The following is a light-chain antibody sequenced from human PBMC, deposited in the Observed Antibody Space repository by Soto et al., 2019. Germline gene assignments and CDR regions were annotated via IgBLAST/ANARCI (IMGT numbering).Light chain of an antibody. CDR1: ESVTNTR. J-gene: IGKJ2*01. Sequence: IVLTQSPVTLSLSPGERATLACRASESVTNTRLAWYQQKGGQAPRLLIYAISTRARGIPDRFSGSGSGTDFTLTISRLEPEDFAVYYCQQYDTSRGTFGQGTKLEIK. V-gene: IGKV3-20*01. CDR3: QQYDTSRGT. CDR2: AIS.